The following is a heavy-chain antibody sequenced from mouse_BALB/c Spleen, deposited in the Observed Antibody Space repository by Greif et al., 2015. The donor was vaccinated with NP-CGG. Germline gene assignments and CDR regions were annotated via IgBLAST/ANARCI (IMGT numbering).Heavy chain of an antibody. J-gene: IGHJ3*01. CDR2: ISSGGSYT. CDR1: GFTFSSYG. Sequence: EVKLVESGGDLVKPGGSLKLSCAASGFTFSSYGMSWVRQTPDKRLEWVATISSGGSYTYYPDSVKGRFTISRDNAKNTLYLQMSSLKSEDTAMYYCAREGDDYDWFAYWGQGTLVTVSA. CDR3: AREGDDYDWFAY. V-gene: IGHV5-6*01. D-gene: IGHD2-4*01.